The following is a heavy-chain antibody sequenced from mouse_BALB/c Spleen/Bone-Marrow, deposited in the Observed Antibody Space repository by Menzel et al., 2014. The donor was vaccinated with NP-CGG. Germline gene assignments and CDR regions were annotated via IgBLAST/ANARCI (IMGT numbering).Heavy chain of an antibody. D-gene: IGHD2-4*01. Sequence: EVHVVESGGGLAKPGGSLQLSCAASGFTFSTYAMSWVRQTPEKRLEWVATISSSGSYTYYPDSVKGRFTISRDNAKNTLYLQMSSLRSEDTAMFYCSRLRMITTYFDVWGTGTTVTVSS. J-gene: IGHJ1*03. V-gene: IGHV5-9-3*01. CDR3: SRLRMITTYFDV. CDR2: ISSSGSYT. CDR1: GFTFSTYA.